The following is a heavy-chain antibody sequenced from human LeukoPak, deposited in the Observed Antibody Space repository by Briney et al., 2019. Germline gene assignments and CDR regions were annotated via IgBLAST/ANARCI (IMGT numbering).Heavy chain of an antibody. D-gene: IGHD3-9*01. V-gene: IGHV1-8*01. CDR1: GYTFTSYD. J-gene: IGHJ4*02. CDR3: ARDSYYDILTGYRSAGNFDY. Sequence: ASVKVSCKASGYTFTSYDINWVRQATGQGLEWMGWMNPNSGNTGYAQKFQGRVTMTRNTSISTAYMELSSLRSEDTAVYYCARDSYYDILTGYRSAGNFDYWGQGTLVTVSS. CDR2: MNPNSGNT.